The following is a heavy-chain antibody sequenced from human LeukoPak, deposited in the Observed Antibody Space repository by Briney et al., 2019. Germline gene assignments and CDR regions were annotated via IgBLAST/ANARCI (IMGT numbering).Heavy chain of an antibody. CDR3: ASSGPNWELDAFDI. D-gene: IGHD1-26*01. Sequence: GGSLRLSCAASGFTFSSYWMHWVRQAPGKGLVWVSRINSDGSSTSYADSVKGRFTISRDNAKNSLYLQMNSLRAEDTAVYYCASSGPNWELDAFDIWGQGTMVTVSS. CDR1: GFTFSSYW. J-gene: IGHJ3*02. V-gene: IGHV3-74*01. CDR2: INSDGSST.